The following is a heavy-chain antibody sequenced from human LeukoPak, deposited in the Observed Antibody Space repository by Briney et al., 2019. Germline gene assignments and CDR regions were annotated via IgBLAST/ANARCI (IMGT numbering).Heavy chain of an antibody. CDR3: ASITLRVLDY. J-gene: IGHJ4*02. CDR2: IYYSGST. V-gene: IGHV4-39*01. D-gene: IGHD3-3*01. Sequence: PSETLSLTCTVSGGSISSSSYYRGWIRQPPGKGLEWIGSIYYSGSTYHNPSLKSRVTISVDTSKNQFSLKLSSVTAADTAVYYCASITLRVLDYWGQGTLVTVSS. CDR1: GGSISSSSYY.